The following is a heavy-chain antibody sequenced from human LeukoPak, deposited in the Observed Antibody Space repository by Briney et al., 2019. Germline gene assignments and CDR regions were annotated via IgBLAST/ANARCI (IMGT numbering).Heavy chain of an antibody. CDR2: ISGSGYYT. V-gene: IGHV3-23*01. J-gene: IGHJ6*02. CDR3: ARDSGYDLDLKYGMDV. CDR1: GSGFTFGNFA. D-gene: IGHD5-12*01. Sequence: GGSLRLSCEASGSGFTFGNFALSWVRQAPGKGLEWVSGISGSGYYTYYADSVKGRFTISRDNSKNTLYIQMNSLRAEDTAVYYCARDSGYDLDLKYGMDVWGQGTTVTVSS.